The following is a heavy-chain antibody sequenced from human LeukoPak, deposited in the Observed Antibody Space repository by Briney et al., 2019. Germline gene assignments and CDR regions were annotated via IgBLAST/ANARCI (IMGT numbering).Heavy chain of an antibody. CDR1: GFTLSSYA. CDR3: ARDPRWEPDAFDI. Sequence: PGGSLRLSCAAPGFTLSSYAISWVRQAPGKGLEWVSSISASGGSTNYADSVKGRCTISRDNSKNTVYLQMNSLRAEDTAVYYCARDPRWEPDAFDIWGQGTMVTVSS. J-gene: IGHJ3*02. D-gene: IGHD1-26*01. V-gene: IGHV3-23*01. CDR2: ISASGGST.